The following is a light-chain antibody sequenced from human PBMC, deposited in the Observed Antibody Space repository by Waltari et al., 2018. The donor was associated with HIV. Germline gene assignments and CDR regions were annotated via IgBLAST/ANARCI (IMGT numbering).Light chain of an antibody. CDR3: QQYHTVPYT. CDR1: PAISDS. Sequence: DIQMTQSPSSLSASVGDRVTITCRASPAISDSLAWYQQTPGKAPKLLVSAASRLESGVPSRFSGSGSGTEYTLTISSLQPEDFATYYCQQYHTVPYTFGPGAKVDI. J-gene: IGKJ3*01. V-gene: IGKV1-NL1*01. CDR2: AAS.